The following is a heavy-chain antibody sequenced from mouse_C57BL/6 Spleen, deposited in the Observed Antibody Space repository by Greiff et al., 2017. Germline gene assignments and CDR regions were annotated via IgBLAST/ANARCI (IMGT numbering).Heavy chain of an antibody. CDR1: GFTFSDYG. D-gene: IGHD1-1*01. Sequence: EVQGVESGGGLVKPGGSLKLSCAASGFTFSDYGMHWVRQAPEKGLEWVAYISSGSSTIYYADTVKGRFTISRDNAKNTLFLQMTSLRSEDTAMYYCARRVEYYGLYYFDYWGQGTTLTVSS. J-gene: IGHJ2*01. CDR2: ISSGSSTI. CDR3: ARRVEYYGLYYFDY. V-gene: IGHV5-17*01.